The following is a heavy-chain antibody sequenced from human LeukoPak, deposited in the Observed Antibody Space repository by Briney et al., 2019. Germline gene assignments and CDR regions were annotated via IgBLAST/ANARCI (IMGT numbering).Heavy chain of an antibody. J-gene: IGHJ4*02. Sequence: GGSLRLSCAASGFTFSSYAMHWVRQAPGKRLEWVAVISYDGSNKYYADSVKGRFTISRDNSKNTLYLQMNSLRAEDTAVYYCAKDEGIRCLNGDCPFDHWGQGILVTVSP. D-gene: IGHD4-17*01. V-gene: IGHV3-30-3*01. CDR3: AKDEGIRCLNGDCPFDH. CDR1: GFTFSSYA. CDR2: ISYDGSNK.